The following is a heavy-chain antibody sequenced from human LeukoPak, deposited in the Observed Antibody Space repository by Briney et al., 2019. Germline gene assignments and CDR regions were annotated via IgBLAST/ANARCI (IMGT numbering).Heavy chain of an antibody. CDR1: GGSISSYY. D-gene: IGHD6-13*01. J-gene: IGHJ5*02. CDR3: ATERYSSSWYWFDP. Sequence: SETLSLTCTVSGGSISSYYWSWIRQPPGKGLEWIGYIYYSGSTNYNPSLKSRVTISVDTSKNQFSLKLSSVTAADTAVYYCATERYSSSWYWFDPWGQGTLVTVSS. CDR2: IYYSGST. V-gene: IGHV4-59*12.